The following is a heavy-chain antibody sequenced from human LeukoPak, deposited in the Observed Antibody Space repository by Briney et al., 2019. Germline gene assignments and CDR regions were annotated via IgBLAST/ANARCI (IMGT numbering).Heavy chain of an antibody. J-gene: IGHJ6*02. CDR1: GFTFSSYA. Sequence: GGSLRLSCAASGFTFSSYAIHWVRQAPGKGLEWVAVISYDGSNKYYADSVKGRFTISRDNSKNTLYLQMNSLRAEDTAVYYCARDLAAAAPYGMDVWGQGTTVTVSS. CDR3: ARDLAAAAPYGMDV. D-gene: IGHD6-13*01. CDR2: ISYDGSNK. V-gene: IGHV3-30-3*01.